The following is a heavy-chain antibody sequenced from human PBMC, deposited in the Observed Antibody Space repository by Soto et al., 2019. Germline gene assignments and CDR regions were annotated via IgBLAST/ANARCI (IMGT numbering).Heavy chain of an antibody. CDR3: ARGLIVWFGELSRRGGHYYYMDV. CDR1: GAYFIGYQ. Sequence: SVTLSLTCAVDGAYFIGYQWTWIRQTPGKGLEWIGEINDSGNINYNPSLKSRVTISLDTPKKQISLKLSSVTAADSAVYYCARGLIVWFGELSRRGGHYYYMDVWGKGTTVTVSS. D-gene: IGHD3-10*01. V-gene: IGHV4-34*01. CDR2: INDSGNI. J-gene: IGHJ6*03.